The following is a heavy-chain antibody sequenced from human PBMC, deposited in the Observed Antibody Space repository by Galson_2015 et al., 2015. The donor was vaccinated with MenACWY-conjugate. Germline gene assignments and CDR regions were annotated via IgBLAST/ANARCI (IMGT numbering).Heavy chain of an antibody. V-gene: IGHV3-7*03. J-gene: IGHJ4*02. CDR1: GVTFSSYW. Sequence: SLRLSCAASGVTFSSYWMSWVRQAPGKGLEWVANIKQDGSEKYYVDSVKGRFTISRDNAKNSLYLQMNSLRAEDTAVYYCARDNYYFDYWGQGTLVTVSS. CDR3: ARDNYYFDY. D-gene: IGHD1-1*01. CDR2: IKQDGSEK.